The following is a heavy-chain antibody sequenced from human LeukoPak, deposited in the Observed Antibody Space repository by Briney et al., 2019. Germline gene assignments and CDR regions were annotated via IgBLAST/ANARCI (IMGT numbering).Heavy chain of an antibody. D-gene: IGHD6-13*01. V-gene: IGHV3-23*01. CDR3: ARDLGSSWYSDY. Sequence: QPGGSLRLSCAASGFTFSSYGMSWVRQAPGKGLEWVSAISGSGGSTYYADSVKGRFTISRDNSKNTLYLQMNSLRAEDTAVYYCARDLGSSWYSDYWGQGTLVTVSS. J-gene: IGHJ4*02. CDR1: GFTFSSYG. CDR2: ISGSGGST.